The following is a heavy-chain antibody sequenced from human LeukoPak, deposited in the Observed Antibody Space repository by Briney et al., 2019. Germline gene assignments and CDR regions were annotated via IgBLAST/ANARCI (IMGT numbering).Heavy chain of an antibody. CDR1: GGSTSSYY. CDR3: ARQDGYNYFDY. CDR2: IYTSGST. V-gene: IGHV4-4*09. J-gene: IGHJ4*02. D-gene: IGHD5-24*01. Sequence: PSETLSLTCTVSGGSTSSYYWSWIRQPPGKGLEWIGYIYTSGSTNYNPSLKSRVTISVDTSKNQFSLKLSSVTAADTAVYYCARQDGYNYFDYWGQGTLVTVSS.